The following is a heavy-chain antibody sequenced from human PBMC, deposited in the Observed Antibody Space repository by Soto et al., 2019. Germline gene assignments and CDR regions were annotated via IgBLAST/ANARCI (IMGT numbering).Heavy chain of an antibody. Sequence: GSLRLSCAASGFTFSSYTMSWVRQAPGKGLEWVSGISATGSSTYYADSVKGRFTFSRDNSKNTLYLQMNSLRAEDTAVYYCAKGFIRDCGGDCTVDTWGQGTLVTVSS. D-gene: IGHD2-21*02. CDR1: GFTFSSYT. CDR2: ISATGSST. J-gene: IGHJ5*02. V-gene: IGHV3-23*01. CDR3: AKGFIRDCGGDCTVDT.